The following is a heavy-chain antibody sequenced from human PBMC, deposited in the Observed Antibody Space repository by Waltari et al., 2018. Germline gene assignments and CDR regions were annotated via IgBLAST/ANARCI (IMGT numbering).Heavy chain of an antibody. CDR1: GGSISRGDYY. D-gene: IGHD4-17*01. CDR3: ARSIGTVTTPGAFDI. V-gene: IGHV4-30-4*08. J-gene: IGHJ3*02. Sequence: QVQLQESGPGLVKPSQTLSLTCTVSGGSISRGDYYWSWIRQPPGKGLEWIGYIYYSGSTYYNPSLKSRVTISVDTSKNQFSLKLSSVTAADTAVYYCARSIGTVTTPGAFDIWGQGTMVTVSS. CDR2: IYYSGST.